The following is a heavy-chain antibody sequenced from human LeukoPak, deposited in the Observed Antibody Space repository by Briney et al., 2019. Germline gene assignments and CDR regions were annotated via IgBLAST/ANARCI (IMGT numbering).Heavy chain of an antibody. D-gene: IGHD3/OR15-3a*01. J-gene: IGHJ4*02. CDR3: ATMDFYFDY. CDR1: GGSISSSSYY. V-gene: IGHV4-39*01. CDR2: IYYSGST. Sequence: PSETLSLTCTVSGGSISSSSYYWGWIRQPPGKGLEWIGSIYYSGSTYYNPSLKSRVTISVDTSKNQFSLKLSSVTAADTAVYYCATMDFYFDYWGQATLLTVSS.